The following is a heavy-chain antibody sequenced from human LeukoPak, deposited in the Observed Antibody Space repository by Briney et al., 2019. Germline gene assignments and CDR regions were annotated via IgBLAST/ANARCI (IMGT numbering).Heavy chain of an antibody. CDR3: ARDRDSSGYYYVDY. D-gene: IGHD3-22*01. J-gene: IGHJ4*02. V-gene: IGHV4-39*02. Sequence: SETLSLTCTVSGGSINSPSYYWGWIRQPPGKGLEWIGSVYYSGSTYYNPSLKSRVTISVDTSKNQFSMKLSSVTAADTAVYYCARDRDSSGYYYVDYWGQGTLVTVSS. CDR1: GGSINSPSYY. CDR2: VYYSGST.